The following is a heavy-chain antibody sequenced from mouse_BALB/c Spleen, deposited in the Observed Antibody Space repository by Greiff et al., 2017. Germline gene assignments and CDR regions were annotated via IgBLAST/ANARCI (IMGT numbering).Heavy chain of an antibody. D-gene: IGHD1-1*01. CDR1: GYSFTNYL. CDR3: ARGHYGSSSLAY. Sequence: QVQLQQSGAELVRPGTSVKVSCKASGYSFTNYLIAWVKQRPGQGLEWIGVINPGSGGTNYNEKFKGKATLTADKSSSTAYMQLSSLTSDDSAVYFCARGHYGSSSLAYWGQGTLVTVSA. CDR2: INPGSGGT. J-gene: IGHJ3*01. V-gene: IGHV1-54*01.